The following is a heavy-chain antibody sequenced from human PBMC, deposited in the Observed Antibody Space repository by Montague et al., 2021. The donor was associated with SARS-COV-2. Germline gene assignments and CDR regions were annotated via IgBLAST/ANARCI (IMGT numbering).Heavy chain of an antibody. CDR1: GGSISSSSYY. CDR2: IYYSGGT. Sequence: SETLSLTCTVSGGSISSSSYYWGWIRQPPGKGLEWIGSIYYSGGTYYNPSLKSRVTISVDTSKNQFSLKLSSVTAADTAMYYCARHASYDYSKDLYYYYYYGMDVWGQGTTVTVSS. J-gene: IGHJ6*02. V-gene: IGHV4-39*01. CDR3: ARHASYDYSKDLYYYYYYGMDV. D-gene: IGHD4-11*01.